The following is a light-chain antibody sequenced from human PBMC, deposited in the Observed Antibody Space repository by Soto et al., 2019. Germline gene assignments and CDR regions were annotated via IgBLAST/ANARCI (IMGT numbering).Light chain of an antibody. Sequence: DIQMTQSPSTLSASVGDRVTITCRASQSISSWLAWYQQNPGKAPKVLIYKASSLESGVPSRFSGSGSGTEFPLTISSLQPDDFATYYCQQYNSYPYTFGQGTKLEIK. CDR3: QQYNSYPYT. CDR2: KAS. CDR1: QSISSW. V-gene: IGKV1-5*03. J-gene: IGKJ2*01.